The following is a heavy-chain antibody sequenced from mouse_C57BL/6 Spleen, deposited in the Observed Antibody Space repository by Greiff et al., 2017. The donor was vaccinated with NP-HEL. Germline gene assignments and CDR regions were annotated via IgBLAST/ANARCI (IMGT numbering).Heavy chain of an antibody. Sequence: QVQLKESGAELARPGASVKLSCKASGYTFTSYGISWVKQRTGQGLEWIGEIYPRSGNTYSNEKFKGKATLTADKSYSTAYMELRSLTSEDSAVYFCARSDYYGSSYVYFDYWGQGTTLTVSS. CDR2: IYPRSGNT. J-gene: IGHJ2*01. CDR1: GYTFTSYG. V-gene: IGHV1-81*01. CDR3: ARSDYYGSSYVYFDY. D-gene: IGHD1-1*01.